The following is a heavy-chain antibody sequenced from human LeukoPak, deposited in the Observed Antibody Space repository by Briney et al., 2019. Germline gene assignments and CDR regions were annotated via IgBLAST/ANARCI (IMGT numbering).Heavy chain of an antibody. Sequence: GGSLKLSCAASGFTFSDHYMTWIRQAPGKGLEWVSYISSSGSYINYADSVKGRFIISRDNAKNSLYLQMNSLTADDTAVYYCAKRQSSGCFDFWGQGTQVTVSS. J-gene: IGHJ4*02. V-gene: IGHV3-11*06. CDR3: AKRQSSGCFDF. CDR1: GFTFSDHY. D-gene: IGHD6-19*01. CDR2: ISSSGSYI.